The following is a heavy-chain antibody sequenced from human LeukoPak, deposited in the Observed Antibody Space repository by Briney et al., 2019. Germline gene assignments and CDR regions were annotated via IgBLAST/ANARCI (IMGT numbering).Heavy chain of an antibody. V-gene: IGHV3-53*04. CDR2: IYSGGST. Sequence: GGSLRLSCAASGFTVSSNYMSWVRQAPGKGLEWVSVIYSGGSTYYADSVKGRFTISRHNSKNTLYLQMNSLRAEDTAVYYCARGLLWFGELPLGMDVWGQGTTVTVSS. CDR3: ARGLLWFGELPLGMDV. CDR1: GFTVSSNY. D-gene: IGHD3-10*01. J-gene: IGHJ6*02.